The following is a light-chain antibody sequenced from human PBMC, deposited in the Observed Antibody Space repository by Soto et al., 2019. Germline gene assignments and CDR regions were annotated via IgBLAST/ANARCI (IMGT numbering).Light chain of an antibody. CDR2: DAS. J-gene: IGKJ4*01. Sequence: AIQLTQSPSSLSASVGDRVTITCRASQGISSALAWYQQKPGKAPKLLIYDASSLESGVPSRFICSGSRTDFTLTISSLQPEDFATYYCQQFNSYLSFRGGPKMEIK. V-gene: IGKV1-13*02. CDR1: QGISSA. CDR3: QQFNSYLS.